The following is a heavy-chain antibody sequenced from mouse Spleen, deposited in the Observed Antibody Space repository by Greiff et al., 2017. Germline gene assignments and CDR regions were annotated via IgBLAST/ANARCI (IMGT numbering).Heavy chain of an antibody. CDR1: GYTFTSYW. Sequence: VKLMESGAELVKPGASVKMSCKASGYTFTSYWITWVKQRPGQGLEWIGDIYPGSGSTNYNEKFKSKATLTVDTSSSTAYMQLSSLTSEDSAVYYCARNEMYGNYLLDYWGQGTSVTVSS. CDR2: IYPGSGST. CDR3: ARNEMYGNYLLDY. J-gene: IGHJ4*01. V-gene: IGHV1-55*01. D-gene: IGHD2-10*02.